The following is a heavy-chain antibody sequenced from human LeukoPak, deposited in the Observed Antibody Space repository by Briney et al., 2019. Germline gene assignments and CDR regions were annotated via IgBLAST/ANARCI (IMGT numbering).Heavy chain of an antibody. CDR3: ARAALGYYDSSGYFFDY. CDR2: ISAYNGNT. V-gene: IGHV1-18*01. Sequence: ASVKVSCKASGYTFTSYGISWVRQAPGQGLEWMGWISAYNGNTNYAQKLQGRVTMTTDTSTSTAYMELRSLRSDATAVYYCARAALGYYDSSGYFFDYWGQGTLVTVSS. J-gene: IGHJ4*02. CDR1: GYTFTSYG. D-gene: IGHD3-22*01.